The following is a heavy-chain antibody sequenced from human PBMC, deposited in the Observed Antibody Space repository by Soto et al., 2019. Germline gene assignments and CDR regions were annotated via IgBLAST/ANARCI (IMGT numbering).Heavy chain of an antibody. J-gene: IGHJ4*02. CDR1: GFTFSSYW. V-gene: IGHV3-7*01. CDR3: ASDHIVGATNFDC. Sequence: EVQLVESGGGLVQPGGSLRLSCAASGFTFSSYWMSWVRQAPGKGLEWVANIKQDGSEKYYVDSVKGRFTISRDNAKNSLCLQMNSLRAEDTGVYYCASDHIVGATNFDCWGQGTLVTVSS. D-gene: IGHD1-26*01. CDR2: IKQDGSEK.